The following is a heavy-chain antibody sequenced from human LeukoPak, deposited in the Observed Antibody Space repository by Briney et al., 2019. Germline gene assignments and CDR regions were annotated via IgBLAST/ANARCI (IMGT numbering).Heavy chain of an antibody. Sequence: PGGSLRLSRAASGFTVSSNYMSWVRQAPGKGLEWVSVIYSGGSTYYADSVKGRFTISRDNSKNTLYLQMNSLRAEDTAVYYCARDFEDIVVVPAVYYYYYYMDVWGKGTTVTVSS. V-gene: IGHV3-66*02. CDR1: GFTVSSNY. CDR2: IYSGGST. D-gene: IGHD2-2*01. CDR3: ARDFEDIVVVPAVYYYYYYMDV. J-gene: IGHJ6*03.